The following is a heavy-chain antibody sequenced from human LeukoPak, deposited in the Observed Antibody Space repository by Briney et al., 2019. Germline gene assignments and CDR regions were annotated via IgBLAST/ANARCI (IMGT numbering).Heavy chain of an antibody. Sequence: GGSLRLSCAASGFTFSSYAMSWVRQAPGKGREWVSAIRGSGGSTYYAESVKGRFTISRDNSKNTLYLQMNSLGAEDSAVYYCAKAGTFGVVTDFDYWGQGTLVTVSS. V-gene: IGHV3-23*01. CDR3: AKAGTFGVVTDFDY. CDR1: GFTFSSYA. CDR2: IRGSGGST. D-gene: IGHD3-3*01. J-gene: IGHJ4*02.